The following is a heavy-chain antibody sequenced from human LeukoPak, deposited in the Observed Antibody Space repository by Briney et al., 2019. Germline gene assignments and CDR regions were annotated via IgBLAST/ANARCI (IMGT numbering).Heavy chain of an antibody. CDR1: GGSISSYY. D-gene: IGHD4-17*01. CDR3: ARDTYGHYFDY. CDR2: IYYSGNT. Sequence: SETLSLTCTVSGGSISSYYWSWIRQPPGKGLEWIGYIYYSGNTNYNPSLKSRVTISVDTSKNQFSLKLSSVTAADTAVYYCARDTYGHYFDYWGQGTLVTASS. J-gene: IGHJ4*02. V-gene: IGHV4-59*01.